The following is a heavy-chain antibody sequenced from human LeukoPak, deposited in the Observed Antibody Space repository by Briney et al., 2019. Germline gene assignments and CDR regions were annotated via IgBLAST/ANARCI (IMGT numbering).Heavy chain of an antibody. CDR2: LTGSGGNT. J-gene: IGHJ6*03. D-gene: IGHD3-10*01. Sequence: PGGSLRLSCAASGFTFSGYSMNWVRQAPGKGLEWVSGLTGSGGNTYYADSVKGRFTISRDNSKNTLSLQMNSLRTEDAAVYYCVKFRGIQHYNYHMDVWGKGTTVTVSS. V-gene: IGHV3-23*01. CDR1: GFTFSGYS. CDR3: VKFRGIQHYNYHMDV.